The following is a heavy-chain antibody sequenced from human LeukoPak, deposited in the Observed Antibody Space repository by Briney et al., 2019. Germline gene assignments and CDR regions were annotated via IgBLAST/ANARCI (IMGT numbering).Heavy chain of an antibody. CDR1: GFTFSSYD. D-gene: IGHD1-14*01. CDR3: AKATGYLL. J-gene: IGHJ4*02. CDR2: ISNSGGTT. V-gene: IGHV3-23*01. Sequence: PGGSLRLSCAASGFTFSSYDMSWVRQAPGKGLEWVSTISNSGGTTYYADSVKGRFTISRDDSENTLYLQMNSLRAEDTAVYYCAKATGYLLWGQGTLATVSS.